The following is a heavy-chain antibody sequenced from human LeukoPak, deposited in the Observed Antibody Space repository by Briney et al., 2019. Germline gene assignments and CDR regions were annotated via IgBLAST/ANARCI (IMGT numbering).Heavy chain of an antibody. CDR2: MNPNSGNT. CDR1: GYTFTSYD. V-gene: IGHV1-8*01. Sequence: ASVTVSCKASGYTFTSYDINWVRQATGQGLEWMGWMNPNSGNTGYAQKFQGRVTMTRNTSISTAYMELSSLRSEDTAVYYCARGHYDILTGYESIFDYWGQGTLVTVSS. CDR3: ARGHYDILTGYESIFDY. D-gene: IGHD3-9*01. J-gene: IGHJ4*02.